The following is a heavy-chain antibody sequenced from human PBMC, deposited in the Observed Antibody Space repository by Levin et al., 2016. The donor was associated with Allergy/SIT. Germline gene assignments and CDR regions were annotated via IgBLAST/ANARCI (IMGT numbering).Heavy chain of an antibody. CDR2: INPNSGGT. CDR3: ARGDIVVVPADPYYFDY. D-gene: IGHD2-2*01. V-gene: IGHV1-2*04. J-gene: IGHJ4*02. CDR1: GYTFTGYY. Sequence: ASVKVSCKASGYTFTGYYMHWVRQAPGQGLEWMGWINPNSGGTNYAQKFQGWVTMTRDTSISTAYMELSRLRSDDTAVYYCARGDIVVVPADPYYFDYWGQGTLVTVSS.